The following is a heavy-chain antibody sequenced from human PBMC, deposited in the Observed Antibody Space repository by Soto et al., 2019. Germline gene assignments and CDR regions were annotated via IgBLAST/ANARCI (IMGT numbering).Heavy chain of an antibody. Sequence: PGGSLRLSCAASGFTFTTNAMSWVLQAPAKGLEWVSSFSGSGGITYYADSVKGRFTISRDNSKNTLYLQMNSLRAEDTAVYYCARDSGSGTYYLYYFDYWGLGTLVTVSS. D-gene: IGHD3-10*01. CDR2: FSGSGGIT. V-gene: IGHV3-23*01. CDR1: GFTFTTNA. CDR3: ARDSGSGTYYLYYFDY. J-gene: IGHJ4*02.